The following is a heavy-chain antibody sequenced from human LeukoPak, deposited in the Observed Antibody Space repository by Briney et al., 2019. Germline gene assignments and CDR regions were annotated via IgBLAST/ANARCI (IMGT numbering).Heavy chain of an antibody. D-gene: IGHD1-7*01. CDR3: ARRGVELPGYYYYMDA. CDR2: INLNSGVT. J-gene: IGHJ6*03. CDR1: GYTITGYH. Sequence: ASVKVSCKASGYTITGYHMDGVRQTPGQGLEWMGWINLNSGVTNYAQKFQGRVTMTRDTSISTVYLELSSLTSDDTAVYYCARRGVELPGYYYYMDAWGKGTTVTVSS. V-gene: IGHV1-2*02.